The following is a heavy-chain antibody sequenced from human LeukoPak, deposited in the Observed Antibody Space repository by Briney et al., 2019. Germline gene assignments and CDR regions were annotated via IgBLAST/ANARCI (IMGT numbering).Heavy chain of an antibody. Sequence: ASVKVSCKASGYTFTGYFIHWVRLAPGQGLEGLGMISPSGGGTSYAQKFQDRVTVTTDTSTNTVYLELSSLRSGDTGTYYCARLNYGDHYFDLWGQGTLVTVSS. CDR1: GYTFTGYF. CDR3: ARLNYGDHYFDL. V-gene: IGHV1-46*01. CDR2: ISPSGGGT. D-gene: IGHD3-22*01. J-gene: IGHJ4*02.